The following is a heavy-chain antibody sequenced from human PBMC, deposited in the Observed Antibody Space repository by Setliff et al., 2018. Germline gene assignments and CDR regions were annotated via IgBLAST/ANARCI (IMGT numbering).Heavy chain of an antibody. CDR3: ARDPGHRSGTWSLDY. Sequence: TSETLSLTCTVSGDSISSTYYYWGWIRQPPGKGLEWIGSISFGGNTYYNPSLKSRVTISLDTSKNQFSLKLNSVTAADTAVYSCARDPGHRSGTWSLDYWGQGTRVTVS. V-gene: IGHV4-39*07. CDR1: GDSISSTYYY. J-gene: IGHJ4*02. CDR2: ISFGGNT.